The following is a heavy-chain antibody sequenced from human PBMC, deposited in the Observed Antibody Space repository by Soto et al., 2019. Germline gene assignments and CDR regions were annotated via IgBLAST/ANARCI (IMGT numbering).Heavy chain of an antibody. V-gene: IGHV1-2*02. CDR3: ARALIIVASTLLDY. CDR2: INPTTGGT. CDR1: GYTFTGHH. D-gene: IGHD5-12*01. Sequence: ASVKVSCKPSGYTFTGHHLQWVRQAPGQGLEWMGWINPTTGGTNYAQKFQGRVTMTRDTSNGTAYMELNRLTSDDTAVYFCARALIIVASTLLDYWGQGTPVTVYS. J-gene: IGHJ4*02.